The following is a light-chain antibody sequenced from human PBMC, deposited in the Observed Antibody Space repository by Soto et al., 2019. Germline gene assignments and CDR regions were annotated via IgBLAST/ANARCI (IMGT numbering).Light chain of an antibody. CDR1: QSVSSNY. CDR3: QQYGSSPT. Sequence: EIVLTQSPGTLSLSPGERATLSCRASQSVSSNYXAWYQQKPGQAPRLLIYDASSRATGIPDRLSGSGSGTDFTLXXXXVEPEDFAVFYCQQYGSSPTFGQGTRLEIK. J-gene: IGKJ5*01. V-gene: IGKV3-20*01. CDR2: DAS.